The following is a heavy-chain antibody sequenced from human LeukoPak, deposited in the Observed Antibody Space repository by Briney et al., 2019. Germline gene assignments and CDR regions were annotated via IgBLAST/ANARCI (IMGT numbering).Heavy chain of an antibody. CDR2: IYHSGST. D-gene: IGHD3-22*01. CDR1: GGSISSGGYS. CDR3: ARDNDSSGYYHWYFDL. J-gene: IGHJ2*01. V-gene: IGHV4-30-2*01. Sequence: PSQTLSLTCAVSGGSISSGGYSWSWIRQPPGKGLEWIGYIYHSGSTYYNPSLKSRVTISVDRSKNQFSLKLSSVTAADTAVYYCARDNDSSGYYHWYFDLWGRGTLVTVSS.